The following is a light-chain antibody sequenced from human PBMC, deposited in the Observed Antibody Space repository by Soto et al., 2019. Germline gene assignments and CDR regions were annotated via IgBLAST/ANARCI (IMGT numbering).Light chain of an antibody. V-gene: IGKV1-5*01. Sequence: DIQMTQSPPTLSASVGDRVTITCRASQNSNIWLAWYQQITGAAPKLLIYDASSLESGVPSRYSGSGSGTEFPLTISRRQPDDSATYYCQHYNGYSTFGQGTKVEIK. CDR1: QNSNIW. J-gene: IGKJ1*01. CDR2: DAS. CDR3: QHYNGYST.